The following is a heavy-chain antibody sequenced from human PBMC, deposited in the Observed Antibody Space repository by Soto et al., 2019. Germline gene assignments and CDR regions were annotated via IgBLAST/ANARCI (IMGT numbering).Heavy chain of an antibody. J-gene: IGHJ6*02. V-gene: IGHV4-30-4*01. CDR1: GGSISSGDYY. Sequence: QVQLQESGPGLVKPSQTLSLTCTVSGGSISSGDYYWSWIRQPPGKGLEWIGYIYYSGSTYYNPSLKRRVTISVHPSKIQFSLKLSYVTAADTAVYYCASASPVVTDVWGQGTTVTVSS. CDR2: IYYSGST. CDR3: ASASPVVTDV. D-gene: IGHD5-18*01.